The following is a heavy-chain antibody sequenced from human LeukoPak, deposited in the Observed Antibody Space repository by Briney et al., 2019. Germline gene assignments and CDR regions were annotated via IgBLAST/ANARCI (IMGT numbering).Heavy chain of an antibody. Sequence: SETLSLTCAVYGGSFSGYYWSWIRQPPGKGLEWIGEINHGGSTYYNPSLKSRVTISVDTSKNQFSLKLSSVTAADTAVYYCARHATVVVPAAIGYNWFDPWGQGTLVTVSS. CDR2: INHGGST. J-gene: IGHJ5*02. D-gene: IGHD2-2*01. CDR1: GGSFSGYY. V-gene: IGHV4-34*01. CDR3: ARHATVVVPAAIGYNWFDP.